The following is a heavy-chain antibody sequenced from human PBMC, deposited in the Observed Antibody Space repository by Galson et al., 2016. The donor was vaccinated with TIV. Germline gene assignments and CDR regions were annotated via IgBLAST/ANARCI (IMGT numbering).Heavy chain of an antibody. J-gene: IGHJ6*02. Sequence: SVKVSCKASGGTFSSYVIKWVRQAPGQGLEWMGEIIPMFGTANYAQKFQGRVTITADESTSTAYMELSSLRSEDTAVYYCAKDRNTAFDTHYSYYGLDVWGPRTTVIVSS. CDR3: AKDRNTAFDTHYSYYGLDV. V-gene: IGHV1-69*13. CDR1: GGTFSSYV. CDR2: IIPMFGTA. D-gene: IGHD5-18*01.